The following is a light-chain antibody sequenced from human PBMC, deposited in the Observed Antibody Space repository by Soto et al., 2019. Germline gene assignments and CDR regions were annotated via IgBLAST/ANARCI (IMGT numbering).Light chain of an antibody. Sequence: QSALTQPASVSGSPGQSITISCTGTSSDVGGYDHVSWYQQHPGKAPKLIIYDVTVRPSGISPRFSGSKSDNTASLAVSGLQPEDEADYYCSSYTNKDTLLFGGETQLTVL. CDR3: SSYTNKDTLL. J-gene: IGLJ3*02. CDR2: DVT. CDR1: SSDVGGYDH. V-gene: IGLV2-14*03.